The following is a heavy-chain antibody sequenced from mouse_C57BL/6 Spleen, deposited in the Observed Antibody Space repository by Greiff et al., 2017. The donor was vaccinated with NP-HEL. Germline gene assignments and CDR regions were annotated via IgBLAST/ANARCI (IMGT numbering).Heavy chain of an antibody. CDR2: IRSKSNNYAT. J-gene: IGHJ2*01. Sequence: DAGGVLVQPKGSLTLSCAASGFSFNTYAMNWVRQAPGKGLEWVARIRSKSNNYATYYADSVKDRFTISRDDSESMLYLQMNNLKTEDTAMYYCVRQDYEYYFDYWGQGTTLTVSS. V-gene: IGHV10-1*01. D-gene: IGHD2-4*01. CDR1: GFSFNTYA. CDR3: VRQDYEYYFDY.